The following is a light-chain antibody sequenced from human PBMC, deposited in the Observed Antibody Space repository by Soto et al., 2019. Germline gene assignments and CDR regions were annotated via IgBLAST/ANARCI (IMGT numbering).Light chain of an antibody. CDR1: QSVSRS. CDR2: AAS. Sequence: QLTQSPSSLSASVGDRVIITCRASQSVSRSLNWYQQKAGQAPKPLIYAASTLHSGVPSRFSGSGSGTEFTLTITSLQPEDFATYYCQQNAITPPWTFGQGTKVEVK. J-gene: IGKJ1*01. CDR3: QQNAITPPWT. V-gene: IGKV1-39*01.